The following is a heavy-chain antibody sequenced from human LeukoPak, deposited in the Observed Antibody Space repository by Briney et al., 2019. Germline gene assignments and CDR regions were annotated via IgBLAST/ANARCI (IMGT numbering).Heavy chain of an antibody. D-gene: IGHD1-26*01. Sequence: PGGSLRLSCAASGFTFSDYYMSWIRQAPGKGLEWVSYISSSGSTIYYADSVKGRFTISRVNAKNSLYLQMNSLRAEDTAVYYCARDFSGSYFYYYYYGMDVWGQGTTVTVSS. V-gene: IGHV3-11*01. CDR3: ARDFSGSYFYYYYYGMDV. CDR1: GFTFSDYY. CDR2: ISSSGSTI. J-gene: IGHJ6*02.